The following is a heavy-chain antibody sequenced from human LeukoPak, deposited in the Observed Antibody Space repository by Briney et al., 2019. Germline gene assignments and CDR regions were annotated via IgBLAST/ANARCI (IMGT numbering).Heavy chain of an antibody. J-gene: IGHJ5*02. V-gene: IGHV4-61*08. Sequence: SETLSLTCTVSGGSISSGGYYWSWIRQHPGKGLEWIGYTYYSGSTNYNPSLKSRVTISVDTSKNQFSLKLSSVTAADTAVYYCALSTSGDWFDPWGQGTLVTVSS. CDR2: TYYSGST. D-gene: IGHD3-10*01. CDR1: GGSISSGGYY. CDR3: ALSTSGDWFDP.